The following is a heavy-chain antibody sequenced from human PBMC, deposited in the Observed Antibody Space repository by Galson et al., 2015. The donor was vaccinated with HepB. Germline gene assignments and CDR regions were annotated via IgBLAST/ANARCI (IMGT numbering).Heavy chain of an antibody. V-gene: IGHV1-2*02. Sequence: SVKVSCKASGYTFTGYYMHWVRQAPGQGLEWMGWINPNSGGTNYAQKFQGRVTMTRDTSISTAYMELSRLRSDDTAVYYCARDHCTSAGCYEFYYYGLDVWGQGTTVTVSS. D-gene: IGHD2-2*01. J-gene: IGHJ6*02. CDR3: ARDHCTSAGCYEFYYYGLDV. CDR2: INPNSGGT. CDR1: GYTFTGYY.